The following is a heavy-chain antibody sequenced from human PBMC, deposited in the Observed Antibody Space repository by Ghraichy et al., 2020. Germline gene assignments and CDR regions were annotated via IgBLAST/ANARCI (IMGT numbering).Heavy chain of an antibody. V-gene: IGHV4-39*01. J-gene: IGHJ6*02. Sequence: SETLSLTCTVSGGSISSSSYYWGWIRQPPGKGLEWIGSIYYSGSTYYNPSLKSRVTISVDTSKNQFSLKLSSVTAADTAVYYCARPLPYSSGWFGYYGMDVWGQGTTVTVSS. CDR2: IYYSGST. D-gene: IGHD6-19*01. CDR1: GGSISSSSYY. CDR3: ARPLPYSSGWFGYYGMDV.